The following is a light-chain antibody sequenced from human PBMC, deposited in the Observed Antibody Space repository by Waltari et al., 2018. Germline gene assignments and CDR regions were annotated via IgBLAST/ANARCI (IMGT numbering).Light chain of an antibody. V-gene: IGKV1-5*01. J-gene: IGKJ2*01. CDR3: QQYNDLYS. Sequence: DIQITQSPSALSASVGDTVTINCWTSRRVGGWMSWFQQKPDKAPRLLIYEASSLADGVPSRFSGSGSATEFTLTISGLQPDDFATYYCQQYNDLYSFGRGTKLEI. CDR2: EAS. CDR1: RRVGGW.